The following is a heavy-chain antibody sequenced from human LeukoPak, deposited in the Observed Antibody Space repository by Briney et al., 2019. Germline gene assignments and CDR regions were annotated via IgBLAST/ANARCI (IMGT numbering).Heavy chain of an antibody. J-gene: IGHJ4*02. CDR3: ASWKQQLVTGPPSYLDY. D-gene: IGHD6-13*01. CDR1: GFTFSSYG. CDR2: IWYDGSNK. V-gene: IGHV3-33*01. Sequence: PGRSLRLSCAASGFTFSSYGMHWVRQAPGKGLEWVAVIWYDGSNKYYADSVKGRFTISRDNSKNTLYLQMNSLRAEDTAVYYCASWKQQLVTGPPSYLDYWGQGTLVTVSS.